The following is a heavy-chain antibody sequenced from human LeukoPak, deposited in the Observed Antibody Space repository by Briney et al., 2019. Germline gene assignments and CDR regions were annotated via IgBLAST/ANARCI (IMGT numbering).Heavy chain of an antibody. V-gene: IGHV4-34*01. CDR1: GGSFSGYY. Sequence: SETLSLTCAVYGGSFSGYYWSWIRQPPGKGLEWIGEINHSGSTNYNPSLKSRVTISVDTSKNQFSLKLSSVTAADTAVYYCASGGSSSSFDYWGQGTLVTVSS. D-gene: IGHD6-6*01. J-gene: IGHJ4*02. CDR3: ASGGSSSSFDY. CDR2: INHSGST.